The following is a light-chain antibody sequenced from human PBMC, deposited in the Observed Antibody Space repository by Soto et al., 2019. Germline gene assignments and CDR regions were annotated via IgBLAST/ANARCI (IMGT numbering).Light chain of an antibody. Sequence: DIQMTQSPSTLSASVEDRVTITCRASQSISAWLAWYQQKPGKAPKLLVYKASTLETGVPSRFSGSGSGTEFTITISSLQPDDFATYYCHQYHKFPYTFGQGTKLEIK. CDR3: HQYHKFPYT. V-gene: IGKV1-5*03. CDR1: QSISAW. J-gene: IGKJ2*01. CDR2: KAS.